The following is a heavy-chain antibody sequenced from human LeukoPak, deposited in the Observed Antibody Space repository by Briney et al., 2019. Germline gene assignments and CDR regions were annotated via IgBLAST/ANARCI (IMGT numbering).Heavy chain of an antibody. V-gene: IGHV4-39*01. CDR1: GGSISSSSYY. CDR2: IYYSGST. D-gene: IGHD6-13*01. Sequence: SQTLSLTCTVSGGSISSSSYYWVWIRQPPGKGLEWIGSIYYSGSTYYNPSLKSRVTISVDTSKIQFSLKLSSVTAADTAVYYCARRPYSSSWYFDYWGQGTLVTVSS. J-gene: IGHJ4*02. CDR3: ARRPYSSSWYFDY.